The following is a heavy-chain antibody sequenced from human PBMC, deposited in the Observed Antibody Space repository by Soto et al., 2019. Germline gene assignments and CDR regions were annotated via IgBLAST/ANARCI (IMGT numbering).Heavy chain of an antibody. CDR1: GYTFTSYG. D-gene: IGHD5-12*01. V-gene: IGHV1-18*01. CDR3: ASHRAGIGNSGYGY. J-gene: IGHJ4*02. Sequence: ASVKASCKASGYTFTSYGMSWVRQAPGQGLEWMGWISAYNGNTNYAQKLQGRVTMTTDTSTSTAYMELRSLRSDDTAVYYCASHRAGIGNSGYGYWGEGTLGTVSS. CDR2: ISAYNGNT.